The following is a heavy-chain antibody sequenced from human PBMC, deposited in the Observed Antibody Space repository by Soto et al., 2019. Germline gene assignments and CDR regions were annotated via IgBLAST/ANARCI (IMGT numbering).Heavy chain of an antibody. CDR2: IYYSGST. V-gene: IGHV4-31*03. Sequence: SETLSLTCTVSDRSPSRGDYYRSWIRPPPGKGLEWIGYIYYSGSTYDNPPLKSRVTLSVDTSKNQVALKLSSVTAADTAVYYCARPARDYGSGSSNAFDIWGQGTMVTV. CDR3: ARPARDYGSGSSNAFDI. D-gene: IGHD3-10*01. J-gene: IGHJ3*02. CDR1: DRSPSRGDYY.